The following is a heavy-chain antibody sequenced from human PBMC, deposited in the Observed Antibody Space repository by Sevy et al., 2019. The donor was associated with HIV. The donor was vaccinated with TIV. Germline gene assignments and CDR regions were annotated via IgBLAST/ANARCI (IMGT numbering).Heavy chain of an antibody. D-gene: IGHD3-22*01. V-gene: IGHV3-53*01. CDR1: GFTVGSNY. Sequence: GGSLRLSCAASGFTVGSNYMSWVRQAPGKGLEWVSIIYSGVTTSYADSVKGRFTISRDNSKNTRYLQMNSLRAEDTSVYDCARVSVYYYDSSGYYTTGNAFDIWGQGTMVTVSS. CDR2: IYSGVTT. J-gene: IGHJ3*02. CDR3: ARVSVYYYDSSGYYTTGNAFDI.